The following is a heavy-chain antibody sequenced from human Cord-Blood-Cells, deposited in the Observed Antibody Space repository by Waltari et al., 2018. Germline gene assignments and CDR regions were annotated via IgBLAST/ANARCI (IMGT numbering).Heavy chain of an antibody. CDR1: GGTFSSYA. J-gene: IGHJ6*02. CDR3: ARRGRDYSNYYYYGMDV. V-gene: IGHV1-69*01. CDR2: IIPIVGTA. D-gene: IGHD4-4*01. Sequence: QVQLVQSGAEVKKPGSSVKVSCKASGGTFSSYAISWVRQAPGQGLEWMGGIIPIVGTANYAQKFQGRVTITADESTSTAYMELSSLRSEDTAVYYCARRGRDYSNYYYYGMDVWGQGTTVTVSS.